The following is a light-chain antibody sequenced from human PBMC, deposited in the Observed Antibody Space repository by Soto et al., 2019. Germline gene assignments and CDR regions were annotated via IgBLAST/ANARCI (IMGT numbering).Light chain of an antibody. CDR1: SGDVGGYNY. V-gene: IGLV2-11*01. J-gene: IGLJ1*01. Sequence: LTQPRSVSGSPGQSVTISCTGTSGDVGGYNYVSWYQEHPGKAPKLMIYDVSKRPSGVPDRFSGSKSGNTASLTISGLQAEDEADYYCCSYAGSYTHYVFGTGTKVTVL. CDR2: DVS. CDR3: CSYAGSYTHYV.